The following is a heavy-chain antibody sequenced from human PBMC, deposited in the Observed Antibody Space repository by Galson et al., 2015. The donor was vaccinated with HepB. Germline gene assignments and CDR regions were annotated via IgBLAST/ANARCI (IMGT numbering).Heavy chain of an antibody. CDR1: GFTFSGYA. D-gene: IGHD2-21*01. CDR2: ISYNGVNI. J-gene: IGHJ4*02. Sequence: SLRLSCAASGFTFSGYAMHWVRQAPGEGLEWVALISYNGVNIYYADSVKGRFTISRDNSKNTLYLQMNSLGAEDTAVYYCARDACAGDCYFDFWGQGTLVTVSS. CDR3: ARDACAGDCYFDF. V-gene: IGHV3-30-3*01.